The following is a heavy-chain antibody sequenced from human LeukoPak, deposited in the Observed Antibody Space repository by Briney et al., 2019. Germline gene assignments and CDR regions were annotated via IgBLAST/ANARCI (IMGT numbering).Heavy chain of an antibody. V-gene: IGHV4-34*01. CDR3: VRVEEYYDYVWGSYRPYFDY. CDR1: GGSFSGYY. Sequence: SETLSLTCAVYGGSFSGYYWSWIRQPPGKGLEWIGEINHSGSTNYNPSLKSRVTISVDTSKNQFSLKLSSVTAADTAVYYCVRVEEYYDYVWGSYRPYFDYWGQGTLVTVSS. D-gene: IGHD3-16*02. J-gene: IGHJ4*02. CDR2: INHSGST.